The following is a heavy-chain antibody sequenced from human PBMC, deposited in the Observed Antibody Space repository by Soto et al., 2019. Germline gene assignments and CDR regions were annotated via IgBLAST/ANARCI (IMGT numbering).Heavy chain of an antibody. D-gene: IGHD5-18*01. V-gene: IGHV1-46*01. CDR1: GYTFTSYY. J-gene: IGHJ4*02. Sequence: GASVKVSCKASGYTFTSYYMHWVRQAPGQGPEWMGIINPSGGSTTYAQKFQDRVIMTRDKSTSAVYMELSSLRFEDTAVYYCGRDPQTSLGNSLDFWGQGTPVTVSS. CDR2: INPSGGST. CDR3: GRDPQTSLGNSLDF.